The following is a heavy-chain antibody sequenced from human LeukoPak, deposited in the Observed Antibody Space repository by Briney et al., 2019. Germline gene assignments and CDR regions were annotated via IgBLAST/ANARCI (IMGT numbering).Heavy chain of an antibody. V-gene: IGHV3-9*01. CDR3: AAEYSTSSAAFNI. Sequence: LRLSCAASGFTFSSYAMSWVRQAPGKGLDWVAGISWNSGTIRYADSVRGRFTISRDNAKNSVYLQMTGLRADDTALYYCAAEYSTSSAAFNIWGRGTLVTV. D-gene: IGHD2-8*01. CDR2: ISWNSGTI. CDR1: GFTFSSYA. J-gene: IGHJ3*02.